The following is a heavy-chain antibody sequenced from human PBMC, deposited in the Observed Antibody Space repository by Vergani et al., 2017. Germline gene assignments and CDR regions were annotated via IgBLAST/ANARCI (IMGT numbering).Heavy chain of an antibody. Sequence: EVQLLESGGGLVQPGGSLRLSCAASGFTFSSYAMSWVRQAPGKGLEWVSAISWNSGSIGYADSVKGRFTISRDNAKNSLYLQMNSLRAEDTALYYCAKGYYDSSGYYFDYWGQGTLVTVSS. V-gene: IGHV3-9*01. J-gene: IGHJ4*02. CDR2: ISWNSGSI. CDR1: GFTFSSYA. CDR3: AKGYYDSSGYYFDY. D-gene: IGHD3-22*01.